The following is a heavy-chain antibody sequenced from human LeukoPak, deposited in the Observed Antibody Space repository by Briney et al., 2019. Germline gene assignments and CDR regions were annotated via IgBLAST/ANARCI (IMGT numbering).Heavy chain of an antibody. V-gene: IGHV4-34*01. CDR3: ARNTPALPFDY. D-gene: IGHD2-15*01. J-gene: IGHJ4*02. Sequence: PSETLSLTCAVYGGSFSGYYWSWIRQPPGKGLEWIGEINHSGSTNYNPSLKSRVTISVDTSKNQFSLKLSSVTAADTAVYYCARNTPALPFDYWGQGTLVTVSS. CDR2: INHSGST. CDR1: GGSFSGYY.